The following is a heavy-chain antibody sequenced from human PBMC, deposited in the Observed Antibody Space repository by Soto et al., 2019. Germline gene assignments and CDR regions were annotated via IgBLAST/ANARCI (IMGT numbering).Heavy chain of an antibody. D-gene: IGHD2-2*01. CDR2: INSDGSST. Sequence: EVQLVESGGGLVQPGGSLRLSCAASGFTFSSYWMHWVRQAPGKGLVWVSRINSDGSSTSYADSVKGRFTISRDNAKNTLYLQMNSLRAEDTAVYYCARDLGYSSSTSCLHWFDPWGQGTLVTVSS. CDR1: GFTFSSYW. CDR3: ARDLGYSSSTSCLHWFDP. J-gene: IGHJ5*02. V-gene: IGHV3-74*01.